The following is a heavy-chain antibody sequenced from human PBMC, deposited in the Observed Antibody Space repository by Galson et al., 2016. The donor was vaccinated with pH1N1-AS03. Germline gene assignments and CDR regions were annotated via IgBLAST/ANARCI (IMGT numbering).Heavy chain of an antibody. J-gene: IGHJ5*02. CDR1: GYTFIYYW. CDR2: IYPGDSDT. V-gene: IGHV5-51*01. D-gene: IGHD2-15*01. CDR3: ARHGGGSGSGDGFDP. Sequence: SGAAVKEPGESLRISCKASGYTFIYYWIGWVRQMPGKGLEWMGIIYPGDSDTRYSPSFQGQVTISADKSISTAYLQWSSLKAADNAIYYCARHGGGSGSGDGFDPWGQGTVVTVSS.